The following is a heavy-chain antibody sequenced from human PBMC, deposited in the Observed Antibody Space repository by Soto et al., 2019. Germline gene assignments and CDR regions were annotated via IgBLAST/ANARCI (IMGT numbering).Heavy chain of an antibody. V-gene: IGHV3-33*01. CDR1: GFTFSSYG. Sequence: GGSLRLSCAASGFTFSSYGMHWVRQAPGKGLEWVAVIWYDGSNKYYADSVKGRFTISRDNSKSTLYLQMNSLRAEDTAVYYCARDRYYYGSGSHWWGNWFDPWGQGTLVTVSS. CDR2: IWYDGSNK. J-gene: IGHJ5*02. D-gene: IGHD3-10*01. CDR3: ARDRYYYGSGSHWWGNWFDP.